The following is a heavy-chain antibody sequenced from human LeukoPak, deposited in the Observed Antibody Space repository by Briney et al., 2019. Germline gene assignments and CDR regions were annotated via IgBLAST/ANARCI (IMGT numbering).Heavy chain of an antibody. J-gene: IGHJ4*02. CDR3: AREYYGSGSYGY. D-gene: IGHD3-10*01. V-gene: IGHV4-34*01. CDR2: INHSGST. CDR1: GGSFSGYY. Sequence: SETLSLTCAVYGGSFSGYYWSWIRQPPGKGLEWIGEINHSGSTNYNPSLKSRVSISVDTSKNQFSLKLSSMTAADTAVYYCAREYYGSGSYGYWGQGTLVTVSS.